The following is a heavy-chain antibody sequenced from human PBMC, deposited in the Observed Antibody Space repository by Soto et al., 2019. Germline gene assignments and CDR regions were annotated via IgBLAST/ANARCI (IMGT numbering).Heavy chain of an antibody. Sequence: QVQLVQSGAEVKKPGSSVKVSCKASGGTFSSYTISWVRQAPGQGLEWMGRIIAILGIANYAQKFQGRVTITADKSTSTAYMELSSLRAEDTAVYYCARGTGQQLYYWGQGTLDTVSS. J-gene: IGHJ4*02. CDR2: IIAILGIA. CDR3: ARGTGQQLYY. V-gene: IGHV1-69*02. CDR1: GGTFSSYT. D-gene: IGHD6-13*01.